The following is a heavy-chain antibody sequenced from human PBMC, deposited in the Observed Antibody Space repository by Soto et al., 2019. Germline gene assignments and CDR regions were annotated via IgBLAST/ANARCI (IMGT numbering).Heavy chain of an antibody. Sequence: SETLSLTCTVSGGSISSYYWSWIRQPPGKGLEWIGYIYYSGSTNYNPSLKSRVTISVDTSKNQFSLKLSSVTAADTAVYYCARIVAGTGDHYYYMDVWGKGTTVTVSS. CDR3: ARIVAGTGDHYYYMDV. CDR2: IYYSGST. D-gene: IGHD6-19*01. J-gene: IGHJ6*03. CDR1: GGSISSYY. V-gene: IGHV4-59*01.